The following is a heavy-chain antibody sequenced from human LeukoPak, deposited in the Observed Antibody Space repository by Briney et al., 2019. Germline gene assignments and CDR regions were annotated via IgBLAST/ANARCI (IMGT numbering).Heavy chain of an antibody. V-gene: IGHV1-2*02. CDR1: GYTFTGYY. D-gene: IGHD3-9*01. J-gene: IGHJ4*02. CDR3: ARSPHILTGENFDY. CDR2: INPTSGGT. Sequence: ASVTVSSKASGYTFTGYYLHWVRQAPGQGLEWMGWINPTSGGTNYAQKFQDRVTMTRDTSISTAYMELSRLRSDDTAVYYCARSPHILTGENFDYWGQGTLVTVSS.